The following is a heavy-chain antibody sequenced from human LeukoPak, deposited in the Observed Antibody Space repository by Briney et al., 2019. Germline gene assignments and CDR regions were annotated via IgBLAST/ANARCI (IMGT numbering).Heavy chain of an antibody. Sequence: GGSLRLSCAASGFTFSSYAMHWVRQAPGKGLEYVSAISSNGGSTYYANSVKGRFTISRDNSKNTLYLQMNSLRAEDTAVYYCARVVDCSGGSCYSGFADYWGQGTLVTVSS. J-gene: IGHJ4*02. CDR3: ARVVDCSGGSCYSGFADY. CDR1: GFTFSSYA. V-gene: IGHV3-64*01. CDR2: ISSNGGST. D-gene: IGHD2-15*01.